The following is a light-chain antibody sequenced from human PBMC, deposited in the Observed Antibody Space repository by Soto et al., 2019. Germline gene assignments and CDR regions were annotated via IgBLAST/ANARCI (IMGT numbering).Light chain of an antibody. Sequence: DIQITQSPSSVSSSVGDRVTVTCRASQTISTWLTWYQQTPGKAPNLLIYGASTFQRGVPSRLSGSGSGTEFTLTISSLQREDFAVYCCQQGHSFPFTFGPGTRVD. CDR1: QTISTW. CDR2: GAS. CDR3: QQGHSFPFT. J-gene: IGKJ3*01. V-gene: IGKV1-12*01.